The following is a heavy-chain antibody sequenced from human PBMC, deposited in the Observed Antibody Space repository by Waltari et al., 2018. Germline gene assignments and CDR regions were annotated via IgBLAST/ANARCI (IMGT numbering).Heavy chain of an antibody. CDR1: GGTLTSSP. Sequence: QVQLVQSGAEVKKPGSSVQVSCKASGGTLTSSPFSWVRQAPGQGLEWMGGIIPSFGTTNCAQKFQGRVTISADESTSTVFLELSSLRAEDTAVYYCSRDFWSGTDYYYYMDVWGKGTTVTVSS. J-gene: IGHJ6*03. CDR2: IIPSFGTT. V-gene: IGHV1-69*01. D-gene: IGHD3-3*01. CDR3: SRDFWSGTDYYYYMDV.